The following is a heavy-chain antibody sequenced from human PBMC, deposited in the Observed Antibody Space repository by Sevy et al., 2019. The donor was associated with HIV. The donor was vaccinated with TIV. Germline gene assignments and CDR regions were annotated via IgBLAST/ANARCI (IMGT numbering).Heavy chain of an antibody. V-gene: IGHV3-7*01. CDR3: ARGGRGRPADY. D-gene: IGHD5-12*01. CDR1: GFTLSDYW. J-gene: IGHJ4*02. CDR2: IKQHESEK. Sequence: GGSLRLSWAASGFTLSDYWMGWFRQAPGKGLEWVANIKQHESEKYYVDSVKGRFTISRDNAKNSLFLQMNSLRAEDTGVYYCARGGRGRPADYWGQGTLVTVSS.